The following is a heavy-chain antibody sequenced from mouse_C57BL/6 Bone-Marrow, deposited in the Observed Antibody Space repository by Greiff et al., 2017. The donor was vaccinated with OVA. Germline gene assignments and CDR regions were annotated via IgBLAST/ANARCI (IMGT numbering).Heavy chain of an antibody. CDR1: GFTFTDYY. J-gene: IGHJ3*01. CDR3: ARLLHYYGRSFFAD. V-gene: IGHV7-3*01. Sequence: EVKVVESGGGLVQPGGSLSLSCAASGFTFTDYYMSWVRQPPGKALEWLGFIRNKANGYTTESSASVKGRFTISRDNSQSILYLQMNALRAEDSATYYCARLLHYYGRSFFADWGQGTLVTVSA. CDR2: IRNKANGYTT. D-gene: IGHD1-1*01.